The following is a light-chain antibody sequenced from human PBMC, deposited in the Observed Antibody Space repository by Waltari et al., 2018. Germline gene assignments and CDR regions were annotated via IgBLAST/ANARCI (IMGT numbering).Light chain of an antibody. Sequence: DIQMTQSHSTLSASVGDRVTITCRASQSISSWLAWYQQKPGKAPKLLIYKASSLESGVPSRFSGSGSGTEFTLTISSLQPDDFVTYYCQQYNSYSRTFGQGTKVEIK. V-gene: IGKV1-5*03. J-gene: IGKJ1*01. CDR2: KAS. CDR3: QQYNSYSRT. CDR1: QSISSW.